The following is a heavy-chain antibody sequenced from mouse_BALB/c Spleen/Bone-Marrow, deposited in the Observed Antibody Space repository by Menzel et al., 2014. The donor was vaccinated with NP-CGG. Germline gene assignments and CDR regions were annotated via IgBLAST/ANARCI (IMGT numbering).Heavy chain of an antibody. V-gene: IGHV1-80*01. CDR1: GYAFSAYW. J-gene: IGHJ2*01. D-gene: IGHD1-2*01. CDR2: IYPGDGDT. Sequence: QVHVKQSGAELVRPGSSVKISCKASGYAFSAYWMNWVKQRPGQGLEWIGQIYPGDGDTNYNGKFKGKATLTADKSSSTAYMQLSSLTSEDSAVYFCTRSTATFGYWGQGTTLTVSS. CDR3: TRSTATFGY.